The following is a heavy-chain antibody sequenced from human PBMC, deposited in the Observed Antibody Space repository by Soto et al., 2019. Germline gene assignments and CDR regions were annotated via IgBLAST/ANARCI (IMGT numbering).Heavy chain of an antibody. CDR1: GLSRSTRGLC. V-gene: IGHV2-70*11. J-gene: IGHJ4*02. CDR3: ARIRNGDAPHFDL. Sequence: SGPTLVKPTQTVTLTCTLSGLSRSTRGLCVSWIRQPPGKALEWLARIDWDDDKYYSTSLKTRLTISKDTSKNQVVLTMTNMDPVDTATYYCARIRNGDAPHFDLWGQGTPVTVSS. CDR2: IDWDDDK. D-gene: IGHD2-2*01.